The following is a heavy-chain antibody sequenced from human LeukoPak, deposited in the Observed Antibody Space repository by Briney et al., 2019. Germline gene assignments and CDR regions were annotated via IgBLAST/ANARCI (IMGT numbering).Heavy chain of an antibody. CDR2: ISNDGSNK. J-gene: IGHJ4*02. V-gene: IGHV3-30*03. CDR3: ARYSGSYSFDY. CDR1: GFTFSSYG. D-gene: IGHD1-26*01. Sequence: GRSLRLSCAASGFTFSSYGMHWVRQAPGKGLEWVAVISNDGSNKYSADSVKGRFTISRDNSKNTLYLQMNSLRAEDTAVYYCARYSGSYSFDYWGQGTLVTVSS.